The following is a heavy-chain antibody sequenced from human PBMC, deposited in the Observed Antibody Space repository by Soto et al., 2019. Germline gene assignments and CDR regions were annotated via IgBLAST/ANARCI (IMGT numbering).Heavy chain of an antibody. CDR1: GDSISSGGYS. V-gene: IGHV4-30-2*01. CDR2: IYHSGGT. Sequence: QLQLQESVSGLVKHSQTLSLTCAVSGDSISSGGYSWNWIRQPPGKGLEWIGYIYHSGGTDYNPSLKSRVTITVDSSNNQFSLKLSSVTAADTAVYYCARDSRSGYYLEYWGQGTLVTVSS. D-gene: IGHD3-22*01. J-gene: IGHJ4*02. CDR3: ARDSRSGYYLEY.